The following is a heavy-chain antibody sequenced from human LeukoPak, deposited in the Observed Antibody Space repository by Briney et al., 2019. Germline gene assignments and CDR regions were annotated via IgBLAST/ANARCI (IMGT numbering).Heavy chain of an antibody. CDR1: GFTFSTYS. CDR2: ISSGGNTI. V-gene: IGHV3-48*01. Sequence: PGGSLRLSCAASGFTFSTYSMNWVRQAPGKWLEWVSYISSGGNTIYYADSVKGRFTISRDDAQRSLYLQMNSLRAVDTAVYYCARDRYGDYAYDYWGQGTLVTVSS. CDR3: ARDRYGDYAYDY. J-gene: IGHJ4*02. D-gene: IGHD4-17*01.